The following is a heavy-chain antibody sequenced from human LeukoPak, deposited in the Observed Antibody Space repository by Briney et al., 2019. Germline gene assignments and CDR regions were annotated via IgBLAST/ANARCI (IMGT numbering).Heavy chain of an antibody. CDR3: ARAPSEIGGFYPEYFRH. Sequence: GGSLRLSCAASGFTFSTYWMHWVRQAPGKGLVWVSRIKSDGGTNYADSVKGRFTISRDNAKKTVSLQMNSLRPEDTGVYYCARAPSEIGGFYPEYFRHWGQGTLVTVSS. V-gene: IGHV3-74*01. CDR1: GFTFSTYW. J-gene: IGHJ1*01. D-gene: IGHD3-22*01. CDR2: IKSDGGT.